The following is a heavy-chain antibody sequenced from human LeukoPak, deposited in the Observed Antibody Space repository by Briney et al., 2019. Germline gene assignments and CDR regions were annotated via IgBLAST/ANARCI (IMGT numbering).Heavy chain of an antibody. CDR2: ISGSGSNT. J-gene: IGHJ4*02. CDR1: GFTFYTYG. CDR3: AKAITALVLTTWDS. D-gene: IGHD2-8*02. Sequence: AGGSLRLSCAASGFTFYTYGMNWIRQAPGKGLEWVSTISGSGSNTYYADSVEGRFTIFRDNSRNILYLQMNSLRAEDTAVYYCAKAITALVLTTWDSWGQGTLVTVSP. V-gene: IGHV3-23*01.